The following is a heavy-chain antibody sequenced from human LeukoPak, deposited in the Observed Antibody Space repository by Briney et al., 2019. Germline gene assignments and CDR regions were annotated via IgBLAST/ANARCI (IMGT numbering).Heavy chain of an antibody. CDR2: ISSSSSYI. J-gene: IGHJ4*02. CDR1: GFTFSSYS. Sequence: GGSLRLSCAASGFTFSSYSMNWVRQAPGKGLEWVSSISSSSSYIYYADSVKGRFTISRDNAKNSLYLQMNSLRAEDTAVYYCARDYDGDYVSNYWGQGTLVTVSS. CDR3: ARDYDGDYVSNY. V-gene: IGHV3-21*01. D-gene: IGHD4-17*01.